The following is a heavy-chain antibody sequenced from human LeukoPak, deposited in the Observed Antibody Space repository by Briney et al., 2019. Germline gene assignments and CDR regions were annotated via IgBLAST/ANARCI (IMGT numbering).Heavy chain of an antibody. CDR2: ISSSSSTI. CDR1: GFTFSSYS. J-gene: IGHJ4*02. CDR3: ARDSPEELADPIDY. V-gene: IGHV3-48*01. Sequence: PGGSLRLSCAASGFTFSSYSMNWVRQAPGKGLEWVSYISSSSSTIYYADSVKGRFTISRDNAKNSLYLQMNSLRAEDTAVYYCARDSPEELADPIDYWGQGTLVTVSS.